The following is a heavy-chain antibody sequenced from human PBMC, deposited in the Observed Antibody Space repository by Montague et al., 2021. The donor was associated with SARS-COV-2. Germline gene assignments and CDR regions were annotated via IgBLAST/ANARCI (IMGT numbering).Heavy chain of an antibody. V-gene: IGHV4-34*01. CDR1: GGSFSGYY. CDR2: INHSGST. D-gene: IGHD2-2*01. CDR3: ARGRVVVVPAAMGLLREVYYYYYRDV. Sequence: SETLSLTCAVSGGSFSGYYWSWIRHPPGKGLEWIGEINHSGSTNYNQSLNSRGTILVDTSKNKFSFKLSSGTAADTAVYYCARGRVVVVPAAMGLLREVYYYYYRDVGGKGTTVTVSS. J-gene: IGHJ6*03.